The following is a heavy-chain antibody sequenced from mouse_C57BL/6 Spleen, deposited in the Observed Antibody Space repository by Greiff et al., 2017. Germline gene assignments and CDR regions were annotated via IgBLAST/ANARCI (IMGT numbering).Heavy chain of an antibody. CDR2: IYPGGGYT. CDR1: GYTFTNYW. V-gene: IGHV1-63*01. Sequence: QVQLQQSGAELVRPGTSVKMSCKASGYTFTNYWIGWAKQRPGHGLEWIGDIYPGGGYTNYNEKFKGKATLTADKSSSTAYMQFSSLTSEDSAIYYCASKRYGNYEVWGTGTTVTVSS. CDR3: ASKRYGNYEV. D-gene: IGHD2-10*02. J-gene: IGHJ1*03.